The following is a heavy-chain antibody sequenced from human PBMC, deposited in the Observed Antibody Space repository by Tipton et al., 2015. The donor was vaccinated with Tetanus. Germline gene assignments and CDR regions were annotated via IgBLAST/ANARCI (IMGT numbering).Heavy chain of an antibody. V-gene: IGHV1-2*06. CDR1: GYTFTDYY. Sequence: QSGPEVKKPGASVKVSCKASGYTFTDYYMHWVRQAPGQGLEWMGRINPNSGGTNSAQKFRGRVTMTRDTSISTAYMELSRLRSDDTAVYYCARIRQVGKPGPFFDYWGQGTLVTVSS. CDR3: ARIRQVGKPGPFFDY. D-gene: IGHD7-27*01. CDR2: INPNSGGT. J-gene: IGHJ4*02.